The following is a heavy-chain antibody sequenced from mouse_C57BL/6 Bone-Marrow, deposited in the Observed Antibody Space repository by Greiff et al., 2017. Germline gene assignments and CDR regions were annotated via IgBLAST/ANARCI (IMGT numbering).Heavy chain of an antibody. J-gene: IGHJ1*03. CDR3: ARPNDPWYFDV. CDR1: GFTFSDYG. Sequence: EVHLVESGGCLVKPGGSLQLSCAASGFTFSDYGMHWVRQAPEKGLEWVAYISSGGSTIYYTDKVKGRFTISRDNAKNTLFLQMPTLKSEDTSMYYCARPNDPWYFDVWGTGTTVTVSS. V-gene: IGHV5-17*01. CDR2: ISSGGSTI.